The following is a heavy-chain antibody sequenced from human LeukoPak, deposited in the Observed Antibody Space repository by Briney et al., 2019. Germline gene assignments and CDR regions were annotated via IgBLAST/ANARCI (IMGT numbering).Heavy chain of an antibody. J-gene: IGHJ6*04. CDR1: GFTFSSYE. D-gene: IGHD3-10*02. CDR2: ISTSGSTI. Sequence: GGSLRLSCAASGFTFSSYEMNWVRQAPGKGLEWVSSISTSGSTIYYAGSVKGRFTISRDNAKNSLYLQMNSLRAEDTAVYYCAELGITMIGGVWGKGTTVTISS. V-gene: IGHV3-48*03. CDR3: AELGITMIGGV.